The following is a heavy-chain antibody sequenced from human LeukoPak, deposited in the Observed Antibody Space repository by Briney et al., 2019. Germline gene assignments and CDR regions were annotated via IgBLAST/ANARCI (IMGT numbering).Heavy chain of an antibody. J-gene: IGHJ4*02. V-gene: IGHV1-2*02. CDR1: GYTLSGYY. D-gene: IGHD1-1*01. CDR2: INPNSGAT. Sequence: ASVKVSCKASGYTLSGYYIHWVRQAPGQGLEWMGWINPNSGATHYAQNFQGGVTMTRDTSISTFYMEVSRLRSDDTAVYFCARYNWKDVVFALDYLGQGTLVTVSS. CDR3: ARYNWKDVVFALDY.